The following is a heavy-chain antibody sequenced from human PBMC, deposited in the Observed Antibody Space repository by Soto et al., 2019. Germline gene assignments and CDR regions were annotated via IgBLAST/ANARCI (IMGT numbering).Heavy chain of an antibody. D-gene: IGHD3-16*01. Sequence: GGSLRLSCVVSGFNSRAYGMHWVRQAPGRGLEWVAFISYDANNRNYADSVKGRFTISRDNFKNTLFLQMSSLKNEDTALYYCATAFPMGAPFYFDYWGQGTLVTVSS. CDR1: GFNSRAYG. V-gene: IGHV3-30*03. CDR3: ATAFPMGAPFYFDY. CDR2: ISYDANNR. J-gene: IGHJ4*02.